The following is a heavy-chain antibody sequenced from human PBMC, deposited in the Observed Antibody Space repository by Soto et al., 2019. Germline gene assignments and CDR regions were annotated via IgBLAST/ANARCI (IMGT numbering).Heavy chain of an antibody. CDR3: ARSWYDSSGYYYGFDY. V-gene: IGHV2-70*01. CDR2: IDWDDDK. D-gene: IGHD3-22*01. CDR1: GGSVRNYY. Sequence: TLSLTCTVSGGSVRNYYWSWIRQPPGKALEWLALIDWDDDKYYSTSLKTRLTISKDTSKNQVVLTMTNMDPVDTATYYCARSWYDSSGYYYGFDYWGQGTLVTVSS. J-gene: IGHJ4*02.